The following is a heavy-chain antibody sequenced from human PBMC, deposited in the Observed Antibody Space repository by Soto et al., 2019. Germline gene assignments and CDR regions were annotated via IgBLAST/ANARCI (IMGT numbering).Heavy chain of an antibody. D-gene: IGHD5-12*01. CDR1: GFTFSRHA. V-gene: IGHV3-23*01. Sequence: EVQLLESGGNLVQPGGSLRLSCAASGFTFSRHAMSWVRQAPGEGLEWVSTLDAGDTXYYADSVKGRFTISXDXARXTXXXXXXXXXXXXXXXXXXXXXXXXYXTHMGYFSDHWGQGTLVTVSS. CDR3: XXXXXXYXTHMGYFSDH. J-gene: IGHJ4*02. CDR2: LDAGDTX.